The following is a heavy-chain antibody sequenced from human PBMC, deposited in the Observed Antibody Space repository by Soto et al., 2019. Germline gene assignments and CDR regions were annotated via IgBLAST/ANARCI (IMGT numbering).Heavy chain of an antibody. J-gene: IGHJ5*02. D-gene: IGHD3-16*01. V-gene: IGHV3-23*01. CDR1: GFTFSSYA. CDR3: ARRGSGGWFDP. Sequence: EVQLLESGGGLVQPGGSLRLSCAASGFTFSSYAMSWVRQAPGKGLEWVSVISGSGDSTYYADSVKGRFTISRENSKNTLYLQMNSLRAEDTDVYYCARRGSGGWFDPWGQGTLVTVSS. CDR2: ISGSGDST.